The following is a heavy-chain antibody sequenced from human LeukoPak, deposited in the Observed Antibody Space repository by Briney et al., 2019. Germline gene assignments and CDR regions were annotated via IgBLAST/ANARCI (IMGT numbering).Heavy chain of an antibody. V-gene: IGHV5-51*01. CDR1: GYSFTSYW. J-gene: IGHJ4*02. D-gene: IGHD3-10*01. CDR3: ARHQHYYGSGSYSGIDY. Sequence: GESLKISCKGSGYSFTSYWIGWVRQMPGKGLEWMGIIYPGDSDTRYSPSFQGQVTISADKSIGTAYLQWSSLKASDTAMYYCARHQHYYGSGSYSGIDYWGQGTLVTVSS. CDR2: IYPGDSDT.